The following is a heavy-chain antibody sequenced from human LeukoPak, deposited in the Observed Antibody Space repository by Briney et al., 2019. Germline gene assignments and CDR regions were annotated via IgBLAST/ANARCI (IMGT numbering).Heavy chain of an antibody. CDR2: IYSGGST. CDR3: AREDDILTGWT. D-gene: IGHD3-9*01. J-gene: IGHJ5*02. CDR1: GFTVSSNY. V-gene: IGHV3-66*01. Sequence: GGSLRLSCAASGFTVSSNYMSWVRQAPGKGLEWVSVIYSGGSTYYADSVKGRFTISRDNSKNTLYLQMNSLRAEDTAVYYCAREDDILTGWTWGQGTLVTVSS.